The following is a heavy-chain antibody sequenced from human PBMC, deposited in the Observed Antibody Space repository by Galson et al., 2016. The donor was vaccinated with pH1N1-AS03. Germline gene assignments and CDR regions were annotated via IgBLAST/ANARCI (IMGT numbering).Heavy chain of an antibody. D-gene: IGHD3-22*01. Sequence: SLRLSCAAPGFSFEDYGMSWVRQAPGKGLEWVSGINWLGGSTGYADSVKGRFTISRDNAKKSLYLQMNSLRVEDTAFYYCARDFYDGSGYFKAPFDYWGQGALVTVSS. CDR2: INWLGGST. J-gene: IGHJ4*02. CDR3: ARDFYDGSGYFKAPFDY. CDR1: GFSFEDYG. V-gene: IGHV3-20*04.